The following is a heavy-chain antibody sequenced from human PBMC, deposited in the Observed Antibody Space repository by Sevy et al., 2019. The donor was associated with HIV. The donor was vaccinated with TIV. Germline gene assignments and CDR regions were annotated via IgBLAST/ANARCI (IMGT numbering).Heavy chain of an antibody. CDR3: ARDQRIAVAGTGYHYGMDV. D-gene: IGHD6-19*01. CDR2: IYYSGST. CDR1: GGSISSYY. Sequence: SETLSLTCTVSGGSISSYYWSWIRQPPGKGLEWIGYIYYSGSTNYNPPLKSRVTISVDTSKNQFSLKLSSVTAADTAVYYCARDQRIAVAGTGYHYGMDVWGQGTTVTVSS. J-gene: IGHJ6*02. V-gene: IGHV4-59*01.